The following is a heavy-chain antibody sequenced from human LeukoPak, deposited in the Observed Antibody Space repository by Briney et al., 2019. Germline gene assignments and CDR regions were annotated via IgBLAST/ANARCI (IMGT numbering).Heavy chain of an antibody. J-gene: IGHJ5*02. CDR2: INPNSGGT. D-gene: IGHD3-10*01. CDR3: ARGGVNNYFDP. Sequence: ASVTVSCKASGYTFTGYYMHWVRQAHGQGLEWMGWINPNSGGTNYAQKFQDRVTMTGDTSVSTAYMELSRLRSDDTGVYYCARGGVNNYFDPWGQGTLVTVSS. V-gene: IGHV1-2*02. CDR1: GYTFTGYY.